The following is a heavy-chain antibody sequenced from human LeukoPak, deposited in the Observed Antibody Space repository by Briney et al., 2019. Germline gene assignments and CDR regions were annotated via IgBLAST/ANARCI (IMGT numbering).Heavy chain of an antibody. CDR2: IYCSGST. J-gene: IGHJ5*02. Sequence: TSETLSLTCTVSGGSISSYYWSWIRQPPGKGLEWIGYIYCSGSTNYNPSLKSRVTISVDTSKNQFSLKLSSVTAADTAVYYCARGGDYYGSGSYYAFDPWGQGTLVTVSS. CDR3: ARGGDYYGSGSYYAFDP. V-gene: IGHV4-59*01. D-gene: IGHD3-10*01. CDR1: GGSISSYY.